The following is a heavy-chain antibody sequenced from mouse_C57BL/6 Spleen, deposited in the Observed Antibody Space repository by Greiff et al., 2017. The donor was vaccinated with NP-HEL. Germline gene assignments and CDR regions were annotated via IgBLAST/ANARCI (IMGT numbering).Heavy chain of an antibody. Sequence: QVQLQQSGAELVKPGASVKISCKASGYAFSSYWMNWVKQRPGKGLEWIGQIYPGDGDTNYNGKFKGKATLTADKSSSTAYMQLSSLTSEDSAVYFCAREAYDYDHAMDYWGQGTSVTVSS. J-gene: IGHJ4*01. CDR2: IYPGDGDT. D-gene: IGHD2-4*01. CDR3: AREAYDYDHAMDY. CDR1: GYAFSSYW. V-gene: IGHV1-80*01.